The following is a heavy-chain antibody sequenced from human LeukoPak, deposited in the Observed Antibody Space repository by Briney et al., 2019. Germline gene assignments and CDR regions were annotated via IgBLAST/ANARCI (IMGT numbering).Heavy chain of an antibody. CDR3: ARDPGLYYYDSSGYPFDY. CDR1: GFTFSSYS. D-gene: IGHD3-22*01. CDR2: ISSSSSYI. Sequence: GGSLRLSCAASGFTFSSYSMNWVRQAPGKGLEWVSSISSSSSYIYYADSVKGRFTISRDNAKNSLYLQMNSLRAEDTAVYYCARDPGLYYYDSSGYPFDYWGQGTLVTASS. J-gene: IGHJ4*02. V-gene: IGHV3-21*01.